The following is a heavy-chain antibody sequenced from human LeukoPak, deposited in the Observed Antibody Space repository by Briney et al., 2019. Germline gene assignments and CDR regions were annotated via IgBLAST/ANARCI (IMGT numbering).Heavy chain of an antibody. V-gene: IGHV3-30*04. D-gene: IGHD2-21*02. CDR1: GFTFSSYA. CDR3: ARGPPYIVVVTAIGFFDY. Sequence: GRSLRLSCAASGFTFSSYAMHWVRQAPGKGLEWVAVISYDGSNKYYADSVKGRFTISRDNSKNTLYLQMNSLRAEDTAVYYCARGPPYIVVVTAIGFFDYWGQGTLVTVSS. CDR2: ISYDGSNK. J-gene: IGHJ4*02.